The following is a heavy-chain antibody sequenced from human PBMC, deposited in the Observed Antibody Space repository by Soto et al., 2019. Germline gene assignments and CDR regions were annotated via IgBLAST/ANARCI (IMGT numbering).Heavy chain of an antibody. CDR2: INPYNDNT. CDR3: ARGDMDV. J-gene: IGHJ6*02. Sequence: ASVKVSCKASGYTFTTYAINWVRQAPGQGLESMGWINPYNDNTFYAQNLQGRITMTTDRSTTTAYMELRSLRPDDTAVYYCARGDMDVWGQGTRVTVSS. V-gene: IGHV1-18*04. CDR1: GYTFTTYA.